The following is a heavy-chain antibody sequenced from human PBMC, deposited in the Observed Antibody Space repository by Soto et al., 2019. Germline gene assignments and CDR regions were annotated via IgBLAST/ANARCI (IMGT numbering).Heavy chain of an antibody. J-gene: IGHJ4*02. V-gene: IGHV1-8*01. CDR2: MNPNSGNT. D-gene: IGHD5-18*01. CDR1: GYTFTSYD. Sequence: ASVKVSCKASGYTFTSYDINWVRQATGQGLEWMGWMNPNSGNTGYAQKFQGRVTMTRNTSISTAYMELSSLRSEDTAVYYCARDWRTVDTARVTGYYFDFWGQATLVTLSS. CDR3: ARDWRTVDTARVTGYYFDF.